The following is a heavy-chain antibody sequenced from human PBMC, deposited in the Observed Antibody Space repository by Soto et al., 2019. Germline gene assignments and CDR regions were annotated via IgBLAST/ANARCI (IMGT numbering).Heavy chain of an antibody. Sequence: GESLKISCKGSGYTFTDYWIGRVRQLPGKGLEWMGIIYPGDSDTRYSPSFQGHVTITVDKSTNTAYLQWNTLRASDTATYYCARHISNFRCYYYAMDVWGQGTTVTVSS. D-gene: IGHD4-4*01. CDR3: ARHISNFRCYYYAMDV. CDR2: IYPGDSDT. V-gene: IGHV5-51*01. J-gene: IGHJ6*02. CDR1: GYTFTDYW.